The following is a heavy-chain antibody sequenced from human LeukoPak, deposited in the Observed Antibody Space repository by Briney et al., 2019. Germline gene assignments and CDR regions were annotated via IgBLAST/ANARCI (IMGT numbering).Heavy chain of an antibody. D-gene: IGHD6-13*01. J-gene: IGHJ4*02. CDR1: GGSISSSSYY. CDR3: ARHRIAAAGTAYYYFDY. Sequence: SETLSLTCTVSGGSISSSSYYWGWIRQPPGKGLEWIGSIYYSGSTYYNPSLKSRVTISVDTSKNQFSLKLSSVTAADTAVYYCARHRIAAAGTAYYYFDYWGQGTLVTVSS. V-gene: IGHV4-39*01. CDR2: IYYSGST.